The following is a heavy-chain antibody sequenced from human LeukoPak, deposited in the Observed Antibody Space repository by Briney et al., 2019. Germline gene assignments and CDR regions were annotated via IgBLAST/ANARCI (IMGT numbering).Heavy chain of an antibody. J-gene: IGHJ6*02. CDR3: ARHLSLVTPGYYYYGMDV. CDR2: IYPGDSDT. V-gene: IGHV5-51*01. CDR1: GYSFTSYW. D-gene: IGHD3-9*01. Sequence: GESLKISCKGSGYSFTSYWIGWVRQMPGKGLEWMGIIYPGDSDTRYSPSFQGQVTISADKSISTAYLQWSSLKASDTAMYYCARHLSLVTPGYYYYGMDVWGQGTTVTVSS.